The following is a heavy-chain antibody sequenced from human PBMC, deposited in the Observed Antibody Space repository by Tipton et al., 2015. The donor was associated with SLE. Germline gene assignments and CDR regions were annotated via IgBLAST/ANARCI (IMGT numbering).Heavy chain of an antibody. J-gene: IGHJ2*01. V-gene: IGHV3-21*03. CDR1: GFTFSYYN. CDR3: ARDRRPDGSGLHLHL. Sequence: SLRLSCTASGFTFSYYNMSWVRQAPGEGLEWVASISSTGIYIYNADSLKGRFTISRDNAKNSLYLQMNSLRPEDTAVYYCARDRRPDGSGLHLHLWCRG. CDR2: ISSTGIYI.